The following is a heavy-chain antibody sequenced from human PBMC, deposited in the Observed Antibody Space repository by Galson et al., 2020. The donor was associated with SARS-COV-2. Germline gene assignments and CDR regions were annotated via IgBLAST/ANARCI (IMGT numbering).Heavy chain of an antibody. V-gene: IGHV1-24*01. CDR3: ATGGIYWNPGDWFDP. CDR2: FDPEDGET. D-gene: IGHD1-1*01. J-gene: IGHJ5*02. Sequence: ASVKVSCKVSGYTLTELSMHWVRQAPGKGLEWMGGFDPEDGETIYAQKFQGRVTMTEDTSTDTAYMELSSLRSEDTAVYYCATGGIYWNPGDWFDPWGQGTLVTVSS. CDR1: GYTLTELS.